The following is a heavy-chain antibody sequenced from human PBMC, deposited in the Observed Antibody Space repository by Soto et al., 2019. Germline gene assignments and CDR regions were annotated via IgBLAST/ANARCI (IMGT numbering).Heavy chain of an antibody. V-gene: IGHV1-18*01. CDR3: ARGRSGHYYGTHVDY. CDR2: ISAYNGNT. Sequence: GASVKVSCKASGYTFSNYGISWVRQAPGQGLEWMGWISAYNGNTNYAQKLQGRVTMTTDTSTSTAYMELRSLRSDDTALYYCARGRSGHYYGTHVDYWGQGTLVTVSS. J-gene: IGHJ4*02. D-gene: IGHD3-22*01. CDR1: GYTFSNYG.